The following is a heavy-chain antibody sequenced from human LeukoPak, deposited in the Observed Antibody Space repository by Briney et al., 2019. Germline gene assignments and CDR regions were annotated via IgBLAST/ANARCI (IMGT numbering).Heavy chain of an antibody. Sequence: GGSLRLSCAASGFTFSSYAMSWVRQAPGKGLEWVSAISGSGARTFYADSVKGRFTISRDNSKDTMDLQMNSLRVEDTAVYYCAKEGATEGPSSFDYWGQGTLVTVSS. J-gene: IGHJ4*02. CDR3: AKEGATEGPSSFDY. CDR1: GFTFSSYA. D-gene: IGHD5-12*01. V-gene: IGHV3-23*01. CDR2: ISGSGART.